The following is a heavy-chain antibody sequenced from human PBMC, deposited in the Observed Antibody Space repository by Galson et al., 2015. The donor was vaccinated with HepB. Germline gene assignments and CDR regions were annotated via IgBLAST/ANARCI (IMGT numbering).Heavy chain of an antibody. CDR1: GFTFSDYY. CDR3: ARVADADYGDHSHFDY. J-gene: IGHJ4*02. CDR2: ISSSTTYT. Sequence: SLRLSCAASGFTFSDYYMSWIRQAPGKGLEWLSYISSSTTYTYYADSVKGRFTISRDNAKNPMFLQINSLRAEDTAVYYCARVADADYGDHSHFDYWGQGTLVTVSS. D-gene: IGHD4-17*01. V-gene: IGHV3-11*06.